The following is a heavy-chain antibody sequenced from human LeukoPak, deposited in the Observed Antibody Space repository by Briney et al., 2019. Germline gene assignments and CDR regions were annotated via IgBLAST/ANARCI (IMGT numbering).Heavy chain of an antibody. V-gene: IGHV4-59*08. D-gene: IGHD3-10*01. Sequence: SETLSLTCTVSGGSISSYYWSWIRQPPGKGLEWIGDIYYSGSTNYNPSLQGRVTISVETSKKHFSLKLRYVTAADTDVYYCARATITMALGIPADAFDIWGQGTMVTVSS. J-gene: IGHJ3*02. CDR2: IYYSGST. CDR1: GGSISSYY. CDR3: ARATITMALGIPADAFDI.